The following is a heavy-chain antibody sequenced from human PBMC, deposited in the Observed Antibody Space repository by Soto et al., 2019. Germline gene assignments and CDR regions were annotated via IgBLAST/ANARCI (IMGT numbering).Heavy chain of an antibody. CDR3: ARHIGRIVVVVAAPRWYFDY. CDR2: IYYSGST. D-gene: IGHD2-15*01. CDR1: GGSISSSSYY. J-gene: IGHJ4*02. Sequence: PSETLSLTCTVSGGSISSSSYYWGWIRHPPGKGLEWIGSIYYSGSTYYNPSLKSRVTISVDTSKNQFSLKLSSVTAADTAVYYCARHIGRIVVVVAAPRWYFDYWGQGTLVTVS. V-gene: IGHV4-39*01.